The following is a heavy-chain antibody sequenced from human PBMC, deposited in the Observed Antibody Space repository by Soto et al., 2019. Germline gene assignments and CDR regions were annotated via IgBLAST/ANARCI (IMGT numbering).Heavy chain of an antibody. Sequence: EVQLVESGGGLVQPGGSLRLSCVDSGFTFSSYWMSWVRQAPVKGLEWVGNIKQDGSEENYVDSLKGRFTISRDNAKNSMYLQMNSLRAEDTVVYYCARIAATGRGWDVWGQGTTVVVSS. J-gene: IGHJ6*02. D-gene: IGHD6-13*01. CDR2: IKQDGSEE. V-gene: IGHV3-7*01. CDR1: GFTFSSYW. CDR3: ARIAATGRGWDV.